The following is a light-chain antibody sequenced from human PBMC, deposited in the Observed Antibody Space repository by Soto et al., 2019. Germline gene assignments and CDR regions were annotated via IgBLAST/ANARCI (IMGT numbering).Light chain of an antibody. CDR3: QQTSSFPLT. CDR2: AAS. Sequence: DIQVTQSPSSVSASVGDSVTITCRASQGLVNWLAWYQQKPVKAPKLLIYAASSFQSGVPSRFSGSGSGTDFTLTISSLKPEDFATYYCQQTSSFPLTIGGGTKVEIK. J-gene: IGKJ4*01. CDR1: QGLVNW. V-gene: IGKV1-12*01.